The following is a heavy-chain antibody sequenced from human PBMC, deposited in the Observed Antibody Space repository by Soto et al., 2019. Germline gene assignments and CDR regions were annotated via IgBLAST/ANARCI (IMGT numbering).Heavy chain of an antibody. CDR1: GGSFSGYY. J-gene: IGHJ6*02. CDR2: INHSGST. D-gene: IGHD4-17*01. Sequence: LSLTCAVYGGSFSGYYWSWIRQPPGKGLEWIGEINHSGSTNYNPSLKSRVTISVDTSKNQFSLKLSSVTAADTAVYYCARGKPVTTISYYYGMDVWGQGTTVTVS. V-gene: IGHV4-34*01. CDR3: ARGKPVTTISYYYGMDV.